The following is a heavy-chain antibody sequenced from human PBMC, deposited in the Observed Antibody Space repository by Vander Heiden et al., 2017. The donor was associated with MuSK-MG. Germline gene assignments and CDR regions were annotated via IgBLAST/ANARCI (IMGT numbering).Heavy chain of an antibody. CDR2: INHSGST. Sequence: VPLQQWGAGLLKPSETLSPTCACHGWSFRGYYWSWIRQPPGKGLEWIGEINHSGSTNYNPSLKSRVTISVDTSKNQFSLKLSSVTAADTAVYYCARLNVDTAMVRALDYWGQGTLVTVSS. CDR3: ARLNVDTAMVRALDY. J-gene: IGHJ4*02. V-gene: IGHV4-34*01. D-gene: IGHD5-18*01. CDR1: GWSFRGYY.